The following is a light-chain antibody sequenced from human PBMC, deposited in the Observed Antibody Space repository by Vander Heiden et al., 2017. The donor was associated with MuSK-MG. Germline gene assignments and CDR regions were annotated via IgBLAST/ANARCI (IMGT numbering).Light chain of an antibody. CDR2: DSS. CDR1: QSVTSY. Sequence: ELVLTQSPATLSLSPGERATLSCRASQSVTSYLAWYQQKPGQAPRLLLYDSSNRATDIPARFSGSGSGTDFTLTISSLEPEDFAVYYCQQRSNWPPITFGQGTRLEIK. V-gene: IGKV3-11*01. CDR3: QQRSNWPPIT. J-gene: IGKJ5*01.